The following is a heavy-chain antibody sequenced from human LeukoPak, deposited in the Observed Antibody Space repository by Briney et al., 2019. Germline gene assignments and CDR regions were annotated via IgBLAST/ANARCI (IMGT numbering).Heavy chain of an antibody. CDR2: ISAYNGNT. J-gene: IGHJ4*02. V-gene: IGHV1-18*01. CDR1: GGTFSSYA. Sequence: ASVKVFCKASGGTFSSYAISWVRQAPGQGLEWMGWISAYNGNTNYAQKLQGRVTMTTDTSTSTAYMELRSLRSDDTAVYYCARELVVAAPDYWGQGTLVTVSS. D-gene: IGHD2-15*01. CDR3: ARELVVAAPDY.